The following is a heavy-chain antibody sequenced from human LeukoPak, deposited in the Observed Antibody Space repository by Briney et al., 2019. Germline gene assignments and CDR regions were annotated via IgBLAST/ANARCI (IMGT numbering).Heavy chain of an antibody. CDR1: GYSLSELS. J-gene: IGHJ6*03. CDR3: VRGAEGGTSLRNRYYYYYMDV. D-gene: IGHD1-14*01. CDR2: FDPEDDEA. Sequence: ASVKVSCKVSGYSLSELSIHWVRQAPGKGLEWMGGFDPEDDEAIYAQSLQGRVTMTEDTSTDTAYMELKTLTSDDTAIYYCVRGAEGGTSLRNRYYYYYMDVWGKGISVTVSS. V-gene: IGHV1-24*01.